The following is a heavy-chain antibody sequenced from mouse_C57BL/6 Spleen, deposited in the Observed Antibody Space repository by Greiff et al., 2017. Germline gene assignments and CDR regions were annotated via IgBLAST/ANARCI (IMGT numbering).Heavy chain of an antibody. CDR1: GYTFTSYW. CDR3: ASTTVVATDWYFDV. Sequence: QVQLQQPGAELVKPGASVKLSCKASGYTFTSYWMHWVKQRPGQGLEWIGMIHPNSGSTNYNGKFKSKATLTVDKSSSTASMQLSSLTSEDSAVYYCASTTVVATDWYFDVWGTGTTVTVAS. D-gene: IGHD1-1*01. CDR2: IHPNSGST. V-gene: IGHV1-64*01. J-gene: IGHJ1*03.